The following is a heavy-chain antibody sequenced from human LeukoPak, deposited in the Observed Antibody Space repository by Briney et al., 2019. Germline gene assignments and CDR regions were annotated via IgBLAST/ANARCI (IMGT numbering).Heavy chain of an antibody. CDR3: VANWNYGGCFDY. V-gene: IGHV4-61*02. Sequence: SETLSLTCTVSGGSISSGSYYWSWIRQPAGKGLEWIGRIYTSGSTNYNPSLKSRVTISVDTSKNQFSLKLSSVTAADTAVYYCVANWNYGGCFDYWGQGTLVTVSS. CDR2: IYTSGST. J-gene: IGHJ4*02. CDR1: GGSISSGSYY. D-gene: IGHD1-7*01.